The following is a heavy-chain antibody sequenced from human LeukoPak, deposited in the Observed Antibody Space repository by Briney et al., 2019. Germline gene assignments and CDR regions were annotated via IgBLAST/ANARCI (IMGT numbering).Heavy chain of an antibody. CDR3: ARSGTTYCSSTSCPLPLYNWFDP. D-gene: IGHD2-2*01. CDR1: GFTFSSYS. Sequence: PGGSLRLSCAASGFTFSSYSMNWVRQAPEKGLEWVSSISSSSSYIYYADSVKGRFTISRDNAKNSLYLQMNSLRAEDTAVYYCARSGTTYCSSTSCPLPLYNWFDPWGQGTLVTVSS. CDR2: ISSSSSYI. J-gene: IGHJ5*02. V-gene: IGHV3-21*01.